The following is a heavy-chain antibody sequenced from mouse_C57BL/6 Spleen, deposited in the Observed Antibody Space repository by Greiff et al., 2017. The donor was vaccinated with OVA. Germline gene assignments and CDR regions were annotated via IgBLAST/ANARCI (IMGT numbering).Heavy chain of an antibody. CDR1: GFTFSDYG. V-gene: IGHV5-17*01. CDR3: AREYSFYFDY. Sequence: EVKLQESGGGLVKPGGSLKLSCAASGFTFSDYGMHWVRQAPEKGLEWVAYISSGSSTFYYAATVQGRITISRDNAKSTLFLQMTSLRSEDTAMYYCAREYSFYFDYWGQGTTLTVSS. CDR2: ISSGSSTF. D-gene: IGHD5-1*01. J-gene: IGHJ2*01.